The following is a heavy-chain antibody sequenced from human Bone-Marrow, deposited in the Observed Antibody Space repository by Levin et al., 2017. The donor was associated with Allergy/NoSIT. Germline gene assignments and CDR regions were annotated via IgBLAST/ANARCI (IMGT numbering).Heavy chain of an antibody. Sequence: SGPTLVKPTQTLMLTCTFSDFSLNPRGVGVGWVRRPPGKALEWLAVIYWDDDKDYSPSLKSRLTLTKDTSRKQVVLTMTNMDPVDTATYYCVHTTLIVTDIKDELYFDYWGQGTLVTVSS. CDR2: IYWDDDK. CDR3: VHTTLIVTDIKDELYFDY. D-gene: IGHD3-22*01. J-gene: IGHJ4*02. CDR1: DFSLNPRGVG. V-gene: IGHV2-5*02.